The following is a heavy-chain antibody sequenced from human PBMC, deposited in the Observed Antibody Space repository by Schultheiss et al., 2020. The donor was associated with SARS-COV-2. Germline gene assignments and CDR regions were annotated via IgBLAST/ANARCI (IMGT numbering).Heavy chain of an antibody. CDR1: GGSFSGYY. CDR3: ARDRGSYYYYYGMDV. D-gene: IGHD1-26*01. Sequence: SETLSLTCAVYGGSFSGYYWSWIRQPPGKGLEWIGYIYYSGSTNYNPSLKSRVTISVDTSKNQFSLKLSSVTAEDTAVYYCARDRGSYYYYYGMDVWGQGTTVTVSS. CDR2: IYYSGST. V-gene: IGHV4-59*01. J-gene: IGHJ6*02.